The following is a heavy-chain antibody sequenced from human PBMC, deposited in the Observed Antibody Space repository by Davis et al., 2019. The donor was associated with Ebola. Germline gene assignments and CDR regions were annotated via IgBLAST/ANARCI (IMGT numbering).Heavy chain of an antibody. J-gene: IGHJ3*02. CDR3: AGGESGWDASDI. Sequence: GESLKISCAASGFTFSTYTMTWVRQAPGKGLEWVSSMSISSAFIYYADSVKGRFTVSRDNAKSSLSLQMNSLRAEDTAVYYCAGGESGWDASDIWGRGTMVTVSS. CDR2: MSISSAFI. D-gene: IGHD6-19*01. CDR1: GFTFSTYT. V-gene: IGHV3-21*01.